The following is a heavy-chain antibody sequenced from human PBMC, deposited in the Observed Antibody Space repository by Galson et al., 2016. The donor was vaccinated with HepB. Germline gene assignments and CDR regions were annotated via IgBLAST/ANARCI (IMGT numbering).Heavy chain of an antibody. J-gene: IGHJ3*02. V-gene: IGHV3-33*01. CDR3: ARGNYSAFDI. CDR2: IWYDGTSK. CDR1: GFTFSNFA. Sequence: SLRLSCAASGFTFSNFAMHWVRQAPGKGLEWVAVIWYDGTSKYYVDSVKGRFTISRDNSKNTLNLQMNSLRAEDTAVYYCARGNYSAFDIWGQGTMVTVSS. D-gene: IGHD3-10*01.